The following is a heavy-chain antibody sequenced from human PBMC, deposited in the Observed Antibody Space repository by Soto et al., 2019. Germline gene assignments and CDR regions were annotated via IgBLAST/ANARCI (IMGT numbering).Heavy chain of an antibody. V-gene: IGHV3-74*01. J-gene: IGHJ4*02. Sequence: EVQLVESGGGLVQPGGSLRLSCAASGLTFSSYWMHWVRQAPGKGLVWVSRINTDGSSTTYADSVKGRFTISRDNTKNTLYLQMNSLRGEDTAVYYCARAGGSNIHFDYWGQGTLVAVSS. CDR2: INTDGSST. CDR1: GLTFSSYW. D-gene: IGHD1-26*01. CDR3: ARAGGSNIHFDY.